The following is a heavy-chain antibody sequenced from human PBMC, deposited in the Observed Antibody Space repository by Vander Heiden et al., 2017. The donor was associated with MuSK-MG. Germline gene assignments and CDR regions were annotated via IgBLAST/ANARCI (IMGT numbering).Heavy chain of an antibody. V-gene: IGHV2-5*01. CDR2: SYWNDDK. Sequence: QITLKESGPTLVKPTQTLTLTCTFSGFSLSTSGVSVGWIRQPPGKALEWRALSYWNDDKRYSPSLKRRLNITKDTSKNQVVLTRTNMDPVDTATDYCAHRRRAYYGMDVWGQGTTVTVS. CDR3: AHRRRAYYGMDV. J-gene: IGHJ6*01. CDR1: GFSLSTSGVS.